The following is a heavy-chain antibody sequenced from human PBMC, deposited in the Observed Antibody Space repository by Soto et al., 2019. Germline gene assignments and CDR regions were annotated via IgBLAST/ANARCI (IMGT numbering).Heavy chain of an antibody. CDR3: SRSGGARDYYYGMDV. Sequence: QVQLVQSGAEVKKPGSSVKVSCKASGGTFSSYAISWVRQAPGQGLEWMGEIIPIFGTANYAQKFQGRVTITADETTSTAYMELSSLRSEDTAVYYCSRSGGARDYYYGMDVWGQGTTVTVSS. CDR1: GGTFSSYA. CDR2: IIPIFGTA. D-gene: IGHD3-10*01. V-gene: IGHV1-69*01. J-gene: IGHJ6*02.